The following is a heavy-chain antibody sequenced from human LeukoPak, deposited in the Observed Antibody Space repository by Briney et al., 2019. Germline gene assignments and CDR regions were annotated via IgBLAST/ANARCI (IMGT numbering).Heavy chain of an antibody. CDR3: VRSATVTGAFDY. CDR1: GFTFSTYW. Sequence: PGGSLRLSCAAPGFTFSTYWMTWVRQAPGKGPEWVATIKGDGSEKYYVDSLKGRFTISRDNAKNSLFLQMNSLRAEDTAVYYCVRSATVTGAFDYWGQGTLVTVSA. V-gene: IGHV3-7*01. D-gene: IGHD4-11*01. CDR2: IKGDGSEK. J-gene: IGHJ4*02.